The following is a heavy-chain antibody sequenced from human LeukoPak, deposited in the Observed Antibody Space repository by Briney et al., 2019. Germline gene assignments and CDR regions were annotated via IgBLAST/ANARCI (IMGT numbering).Heavy chain of an antibody. D-gene: IGHD6-19*01. J-gene: IGHJ4*02. CDR2: INTDGTVT. Sequence: GGSLRLSCAASGFTFSKYWMLWVRQAPGKGLESVSRINTDGTVTTYADSVKGRFIVSRDNADNTMFLQMNSVRDEDTAVYYCATKQWLAPPPDSWGQGTPVTVSS. V-gene: IGHV3-74*01. CDR3: ATKQWLAPPPDS. CDR1: GFTFSKYW.